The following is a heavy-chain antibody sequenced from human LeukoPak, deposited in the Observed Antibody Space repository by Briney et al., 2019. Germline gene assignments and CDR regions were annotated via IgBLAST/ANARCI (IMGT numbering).Heavy chain of an antibody. D-gene: IGHD2-2*01. J-gene: IGHJ4*02. CDR3: AKGSGIVVVPADNDY. V-gene: IGHV3-7*03. CDR1: GFAFSSYW. Sequence: GGSLRLSCAASGFAFSSYWMSWVRQAPGKGLEWVANIKQDGSEKYYVDSVKGRFTISRDNAKNSLYLQMNSVRAEDTAVYYCAKGSGIVVVPADNDYWGQGTLVTVSS. CDR2: IKQDGSEK.